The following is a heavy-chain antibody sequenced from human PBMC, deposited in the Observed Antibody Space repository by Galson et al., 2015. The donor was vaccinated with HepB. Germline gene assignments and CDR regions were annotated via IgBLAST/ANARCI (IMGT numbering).Heavy chain of an antibody. D-gene: IGHD1-26*01. CDR1: GYTFTGYN. Sequence: VKVSCKASGYTFTGYNIHWVRQAPGQGLEWMGRINPNSGGTKYAQKFQGRVTMTRDTSINTAYMELSRLRSDDTAVYFCARVVGSTNWFDPWGQGALVTVSS. J-gene: IGHJ5*02. CDR3: ARVVGSTNWFDP. CDR2: INPNSGGT. V-gene: IGHV1-2*06.